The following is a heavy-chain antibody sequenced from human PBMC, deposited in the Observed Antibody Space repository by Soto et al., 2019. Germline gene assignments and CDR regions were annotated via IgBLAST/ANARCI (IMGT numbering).Heavy chain of an antibody. CDR3: TTSPNYYYDSSGYYGRNFDY. Sequence: GGSLRLSCAASGFTFSNAWMNWVRQAPGKGLEWVGRIKSKTDGGTTDYAAPVKGRFTISRDDSKNTLYLQMNSLKTEDTAVYYCTTSPNYYYDSSGYYGRNFDYWGQGTLVTVSS. D-gene: IGHD3-22*01. J-gene: IGHJ4*02. CDR1: GFTFSNAW. V-gene: IGHV3-15*07. CDR2: IKSKTDGGTT.